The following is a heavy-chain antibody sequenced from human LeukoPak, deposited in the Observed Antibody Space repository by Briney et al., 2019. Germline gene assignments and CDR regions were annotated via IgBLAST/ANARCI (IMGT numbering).Heavy chain of an antibody. CDR3: AKVSVWGFFHFDY. CDR2: ISAYNGNT. Sequence: ASVKVSCKASGYTFTNYGVTWVRQAPGQGLEWMGWISAYNGNTNYAQKLQGRVTMTTDTSTSTAYMELRSLRSDDTAVYYCAKVSVWGFFHFDYWGQGTLVTVSS. J-gene: IGHJ4*01. CDR1: GYTFTNYG. V-gene: IGHV1-18*01. D-gene: IGHD7-27*01.